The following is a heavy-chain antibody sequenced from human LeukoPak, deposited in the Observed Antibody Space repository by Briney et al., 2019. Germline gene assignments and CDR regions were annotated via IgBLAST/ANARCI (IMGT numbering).Heavy chain of an antibody. D-gene: IGHD6-13*01. CDR3: ARAPGIAAAGPDY. CDR2: IYHSGST. J-gene: IGHJ4*02. V-gene: IGHV4-38-2*02. Sequence: SETLSLTCTISDYSISSAYYWGWTRQPPGKGLEWIGNIYHSGSTYNNPSLKSRVTISVDTSKNQFSLKLSSVTAADTAVYYCARAPGIAAAGPDYWGQGTMVTVSS. CDR1: DYSISSAYY.